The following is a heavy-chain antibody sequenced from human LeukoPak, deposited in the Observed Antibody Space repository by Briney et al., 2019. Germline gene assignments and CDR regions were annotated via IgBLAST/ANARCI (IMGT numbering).Heavy chain of an antibody. Sequence: ASVKVSCKASGYTFTSYYMHWVRQAPGQGLEWMGIINPSGGSTSYAQKFQGRVTMTRDTSISTAYMELSRLRSDDTAVYYCARAVAGTGNDNYYYYYYMDVWGKGTTVTVSS. V-gene: IGHV1-46*01. CDR2: INPSGGST. D-gene: IGHD6-19*01. CDR1: GYTFTSYY. CDR3: ARAVAGTGNDNYYYYYYMDV. J-gene: IGHJ6*03.